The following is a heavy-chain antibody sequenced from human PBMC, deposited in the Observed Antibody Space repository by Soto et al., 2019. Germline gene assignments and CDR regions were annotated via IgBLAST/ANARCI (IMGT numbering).Heavy chain of an antibody. Sequence: EVQLVESGGGLVQPGGSLRLSCAASGITLSDYWMHWVRQAPGKGLVWVSRINSDGSSISYADSVKGRFTISRDNAKNTVYLQMNSLGAEDTAMYYCARRGYCGGGSCSALVDPWGQGTLVTVSS. CDR1: GITLSDYW. CDR2: INSDGSSI. D-gene: IGHD2-15*01. J-gene: IGHJ5*02. V-gene: IGHV3-74*01. CDR3: ARRGYCGGGSCSALVDP.